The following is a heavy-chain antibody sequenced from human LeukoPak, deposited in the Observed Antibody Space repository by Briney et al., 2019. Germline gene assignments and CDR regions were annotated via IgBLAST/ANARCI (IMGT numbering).Heavy chain of an antibody. V-gene: IGHV3-23*01. Sequence: PGGSLRLSCAASGFRFSSYSMNWVRQAPGKGLEWLSGISAGGDLTFHADSLKGRFTISRDNYKNTLYLQMDSLRAEDTAVYYCAKGGVAYYDFWSGYYNDAFDIWGQGTMVTVSS. CDR2: ISAGGDLT. CDR1: GFRFSSYS. CDR3: AKGGVAYYDFWSGYYNDAFDI. J-gene: IGHJ3*02. D-gene: IGHD3-3*01.